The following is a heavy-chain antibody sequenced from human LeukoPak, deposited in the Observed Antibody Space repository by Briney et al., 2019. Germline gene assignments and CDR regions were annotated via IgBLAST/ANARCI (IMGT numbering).Heavy chain of an antibody. J-gene: IGHJ6*02. V-gene: IGHV5-51*01. Sequence: GESLKISCKGSGYSFTNYWIGWVRQMPGKGLEWMGIFYPGDSDTRYSPSFRGQVTISVDKSSSTAYLQWSSLKASDTAMYYCARGYSSSWYVTTNPAVYGMDVWGQGTTVTVSS. CDR2: FYPGDSDT. CDR3: ARGYSSSWYVTTNPAVYGMDV. D-gene: IGHD6-13*01. CDR1: GYSFTNYW.